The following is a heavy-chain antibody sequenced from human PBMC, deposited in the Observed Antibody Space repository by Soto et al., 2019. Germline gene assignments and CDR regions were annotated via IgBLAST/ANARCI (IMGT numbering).Heavy chain of an antibody. CDR3: VTGEYDYDSSGYYPFDY. D-gene: IGHD3-22*01. CDR1: GGSIKPHY. Sequence: PSETLSLTCTVSGGSIKPHYWSWIRQTPGRGLAWIGYIYYSGSTNYNPSLNSRVTISVDTPKNQFSLKLSSVTVEDTAVYYCVTGEYDYDSSGYYPFDYWGQGTLVTVSS. CDR2: IYYSGST. J-gene: IGHJ4*02. V-gene: IGHV4-59*11.